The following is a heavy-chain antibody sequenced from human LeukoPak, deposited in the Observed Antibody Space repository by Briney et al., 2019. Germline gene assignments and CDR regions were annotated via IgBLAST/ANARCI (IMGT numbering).Heavy chain of an antibody. CDR1: GYTFTSYG. V-gene: IGHV1-18*01. Sequence: ASVKVSCKASGYTFTSYGISWVRQAPGQGLEWMGWISAYNGNTDYAQKLQGRVTMTTDTSTSTAYMELRSLRSDDTAVYYCARDGIAVAGKAGFDYWGQGTLVTVSS. J-gene: IGHJ4*02. CDR2: ISAYNGNT. D-gene: IGHD6-19*01. CDR3: ARDGIAVAGKAGFDY.